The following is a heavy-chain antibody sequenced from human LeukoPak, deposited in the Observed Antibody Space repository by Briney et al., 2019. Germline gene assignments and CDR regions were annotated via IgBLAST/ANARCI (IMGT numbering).Heavy chain of an antibody. CDR1: GGSINSYY. Sequence: PSETLSLACTVSGGSINSYYWSWIRQPPGKGLEWVAYIYYTGSTNYNPSLRSRVTISVDTSKNQFSLKLSSVTAADTAVYYCARESRYNYGPYFEYWGQGTLVTVSS. V-gene: IGHV4-59*01. J-gene: IGHJ4*02. CDR3: ARESRYNYGPYFEY. CDR2: IYYTGST. D-gene: IGHD1-20*01.